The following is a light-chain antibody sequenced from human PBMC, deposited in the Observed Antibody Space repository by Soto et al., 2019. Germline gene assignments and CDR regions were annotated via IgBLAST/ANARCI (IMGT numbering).Light chain of an antibody. CDR3: GTWDSSLSAIV. Sequence: QSVLTQPHSVSAAPGQKVTISCSGSSSNIGNNYVSWYQQLPGTAPKLLIYDNNKRPSGIPDRVSGSKSGTSATLGITGLQTGDEAVYYCGTWDSSLSAIVFGGGTKVTVL. V-gene: IGLV1-51*01. J-gene: IGLJ2*01. CDR1: SSNIGNNY. CDR2: DNN.